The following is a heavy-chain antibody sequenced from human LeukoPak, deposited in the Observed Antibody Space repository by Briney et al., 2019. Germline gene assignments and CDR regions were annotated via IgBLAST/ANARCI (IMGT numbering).Heavy chain of an antibody. J-gene: IGHJ6*03. CDR2: IYYSGST. CDR3: ASLLPRAYYYYYMDV. Sequence: SETLSLTCTVSGGSISSSSYYWGWIRQPPGKGLEWIGSIYYSGSTYYNPSLKSRVTISVDKSKNQFSLKLSSVTAADTAVYYCASLLPRAYYYYYMDVWGKGTTVTVSS. D-gene: IGHD2-15*01. CDR1: GGSISSSSYY. V-gene: IGHV4-39*07.